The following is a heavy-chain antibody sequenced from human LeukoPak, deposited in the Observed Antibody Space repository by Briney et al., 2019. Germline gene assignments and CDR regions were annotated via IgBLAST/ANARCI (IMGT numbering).Heavy chain of an antibody. V-gene: IGHV1-2*06. CDR2: INPNSGDT. Sequence: GASVKVSCKASGYTFTGYYMHWVRQAPGQGLEWMGRINPNSGDTNYAQKFQGRVTMTRDTSISTAYMELSRLRSDDTAVYYCARGSGTDYYDSSGYYPYDYWGKGTLVTVSS. J-gene: IGHJ4*02. CDR3: ARGSGTDYYDSSGYYPYDY. D-gene: IGHD3-22*01. CDR1: GYTFTGYY.